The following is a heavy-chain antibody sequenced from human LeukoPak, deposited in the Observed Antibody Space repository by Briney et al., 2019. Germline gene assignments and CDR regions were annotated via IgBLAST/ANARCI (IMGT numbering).Heavy chain of an antibody. V-gene: IGHV3-30-3*01. CDR1: GFTLSTYA. Sequence: PGGSLRLSCAASGFTLSTYAMHWVRQTPGKGLEWVAVVSFDGTSKYYADSVKGRFTISRDNSKSTLYLQMNSLRAEDTAVYYCAKGDDSSGYIMIFDYWGQGTLVTVSS. CDR3: AKGDDSSGYIMIFDY. CDR2: VSFDGTSK. D-gene: IGHD3-22*01. J-gene: IGHJ4*02.